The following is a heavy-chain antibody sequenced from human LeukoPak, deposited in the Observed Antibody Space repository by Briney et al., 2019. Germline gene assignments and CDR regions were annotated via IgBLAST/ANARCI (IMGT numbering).Heavy chain of an antibody. J-gene: IGHJ6*02. CDR3: ARENSNHFYYYYGMDV. CDR2: ISAYNGNT. Sequence: ASVKVSCKASGYTFTSYGISWVLQAPGQGLEWMGWISAYNGNTNYAQKLQGRVNMTTDTSTSTAYMELRSLRSDDTAVYYCARENSNHFYYYYGMDVWGQGATVTVSS. D-gene: IGHD6-13*01. V-gene: IGHV1-18*01. CDR1: GYTFTSYG.